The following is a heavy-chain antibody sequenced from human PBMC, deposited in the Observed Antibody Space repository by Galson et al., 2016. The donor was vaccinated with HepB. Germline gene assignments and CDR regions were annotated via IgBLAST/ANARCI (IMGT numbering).Heavy chain of an antibody. CDR3: GRGDTGSFFSY. D-gene: IGHD1-26*01. CDR1: GYTFSDYG. CDR2: INPYTGNT. J-gene: IGHJ4*02. V-gene: IGHV1-18*01. Sequence: SVKVSCKASGYTFSDYGLTWVRQAPGQGLEWMGWINPYTGNTLYAQNNQGRVTLTTDTSTSTAYMEFKSLRSDDTAVYFCGRGDTGSFFSYWGQGTLVAVSS.